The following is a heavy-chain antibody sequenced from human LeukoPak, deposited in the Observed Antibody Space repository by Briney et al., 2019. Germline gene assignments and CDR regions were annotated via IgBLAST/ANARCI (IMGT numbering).Heavy chain of an antibody. J-gene: IGHJ4*02. D-gene: IGHD4-17*01. CDR3: AKNRGNYGDYAGPFDY. CDR1: GFTFSTYG. Sequence: PGGSLRLSCAASGFTFSTYGMHWVRQAPGKGLEWVTFIRYDGSNKHYADSVKGRFTISRDNSKNTLYLQMNSLRADDTAVFYCAKNRGNYGDYAGPFDYWGQGTLVTVSS. CDR2: IRYDGSNK. V-gene: IGHV3-30*02.